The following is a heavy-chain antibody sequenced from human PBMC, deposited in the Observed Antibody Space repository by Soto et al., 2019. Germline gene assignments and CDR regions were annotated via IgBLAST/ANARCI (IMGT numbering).Heavy chain of an antibody. V-gene: IGHV3-7*05. Sequence: GGSLRLSCAASGFTFSNHWMGWVRQAPGKGLEWVANIKEDGSEKYYVDSVKGGFTVSRDNAKKSLYLEMNSLRVEDSALYYCARGGSCFDYWGQGTLVTVSS. CDR1: GFTFSNHW. D-gene: IGHD5-12*01. CDR2: IKEDGSEK. CDR3: ARGGSCFDY. J-gene: IGHJ4*02.